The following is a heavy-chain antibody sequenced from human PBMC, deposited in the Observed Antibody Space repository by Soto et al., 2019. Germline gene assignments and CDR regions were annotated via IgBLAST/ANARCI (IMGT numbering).Heavy chain of an antibody. D-gene: IGHD5-18*01. CDR1: GFTFSSYA. CDR3: AKGRYSYRYRYYYYGMDV. J-gene: IGHJ6*02. V-gene: IGHV3-23*01. CDR2: ISGSGGST. Sequence: GGALRLSCAASGFTFSSYAMSWVRQAPGKELEWVSAISGSGGSTYYADSVKGRFTISRDNSKNTLYLQINSLRAEDTAVYYCAKGRYSYRYRYYYYGMDVWGQGTTVTVFS.